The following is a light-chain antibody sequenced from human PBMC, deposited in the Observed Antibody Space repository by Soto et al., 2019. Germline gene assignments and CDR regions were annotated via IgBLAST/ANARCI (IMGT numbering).Light chain of an antibody. J-gene: IGKJ5*01. CDR1: QSVYTSY. Sequence: EIVLTQSPGTLSLSPGERASVSCRASQSVYTSYLAWFQQKPGQAPRLLIYGASNRTTGIPDRFSGSGSGTDFTLTITRLEPEDFAVYFCHQSGNSPYTFGQGTRLEIK. CDR2: GAS. CDR3: HQSGNSPYT. V-gene: IGKV3-20*01.